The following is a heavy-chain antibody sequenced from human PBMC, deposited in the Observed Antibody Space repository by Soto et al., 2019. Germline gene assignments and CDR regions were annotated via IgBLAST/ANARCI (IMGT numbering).Heavy chain of an antibody. CDR2: ISYDGGNK. D-gene: IGHD4-17*01. J-gene: IGHJ6*02. V-gene: IGHV3-30*18. Sequence: GGSLRLPCAASGFTFSSYGMHWVRQAPGKGLEWVAVISYDGGNKYYADSVKGRFTISRDNSKNTLYLQMNSLRAEDTAVYYCAKTTVKTYYYYGMDVWGQGT. CDR3: AKTTVKTYYYYGMDV. CDR1: GFTFSSYG.